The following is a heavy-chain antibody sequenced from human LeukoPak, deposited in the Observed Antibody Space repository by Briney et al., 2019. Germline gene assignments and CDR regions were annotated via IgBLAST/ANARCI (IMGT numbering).Heavy chain of an antibody. CDR3: ARDLRNYYDSSGPLALGAFDI. Sequence: GGSLRLSCAASGFTFSSYAMHWVRQAPGKGLEWVAVISYDGSNKYYADSVKGRFTISRDNSKNTLYLQMNSLRAEDTAVYYCARDLRNYYDSSGPLALGAFDIWGQGTMVTVPS. CDR1: GFTFSSYA. J-gene: IGHJ3*02. V-gene: IGHV3-30-3*01. D-gene: IGHD3-22*01. CDR2: ISYDGSNK.